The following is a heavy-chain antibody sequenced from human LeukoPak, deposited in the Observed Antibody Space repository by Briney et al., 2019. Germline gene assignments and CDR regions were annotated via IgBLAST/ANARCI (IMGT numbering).Heavy chain of an antibody. Sequence: SETLSLTCAVYGGSFSGYYWSWVRQPPGKGLEWIGEINHSGSTNYNPSLKSRVTISLDTSKNQFSLKLTSVTAADTAVYYCARDRTISHYYMDVWGKGTTVTVSS. CDR3: ARDRTISHYYMDV. J-gene: IGHJ6*03. CDR1: GGSFSGYY. V-gene: IGHV4-34*01. CDR2: INHSGST. D-gene: IGHD3-3*01.